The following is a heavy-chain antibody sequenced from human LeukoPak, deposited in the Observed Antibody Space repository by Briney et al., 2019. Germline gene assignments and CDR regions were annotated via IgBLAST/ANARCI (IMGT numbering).Heavy chain of an antibody. J-gene: IGHJ4*02. D-gene: IGHD3-10*01. CDR1: GYSISSGYY. Sequence: SETLSLTCIVSGYSISSGYYWGWIRQPPGKGLEWIASIYYSGSSYYNPSLKSRVTISVDTSKNQFSLKLSSVTAADTAVYYCASRLVRGVINRRISPDYWGQGTLVTVSS. CDR2: IYYSGSS. CDR3: ASRLVRGVINRRISPDY. V-gene: IGHV4-38-2*02.